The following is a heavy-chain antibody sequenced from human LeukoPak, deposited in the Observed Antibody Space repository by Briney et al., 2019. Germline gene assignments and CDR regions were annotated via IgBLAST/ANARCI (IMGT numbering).Heavy chain of an antibody. V-gene: IGHV4-39*07. CDR2: IHYSGST. D-gene: IGHD3-16*01. CDR3: ARIYYDYDWGVSRWFDP. CDR1: GGSISSSNYF. Sequence: PSETLSLTCTVSGGSISSSNYFWGWIRQPPGKGLEWIGRIHYSGSTYYNPSLKSQVTISVDSSKNQISLKLTSVTAADTAVCYCARIYYDYDWGVSRWFDPWGQGTLVTVSS. J-gene: IGHJ5*02.